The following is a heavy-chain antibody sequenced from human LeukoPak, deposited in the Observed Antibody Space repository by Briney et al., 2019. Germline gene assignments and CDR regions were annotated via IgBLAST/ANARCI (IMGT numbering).Heavy chain of an antibody. CDR1: GFTVSRNY. CDR3: ARDPHAPDYYDSSGIDY. Sequence: PGGSLRLSCAASGFTVSRNYMSWVRQAPGKGLEWVSVIYSGGSTYYADSVKGRFTISGDNAKNTLYLQMNSLRAEDTAVYYCARDPHAPDYYDSSGIDYWGQGTLVTVSS. CDR2: IYSGGST. V-gene: IGHV3-66*01. D-gene: IGHD3-22*01. J-gene: IGHJ4*02.